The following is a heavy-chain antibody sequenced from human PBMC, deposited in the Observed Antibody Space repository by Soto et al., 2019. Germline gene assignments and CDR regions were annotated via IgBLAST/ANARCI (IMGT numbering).Heavy chain of an antibody. CDR2: ISGSGGST. D-gene: IGHD3-22*01. CDR1: GFTFSSYA. J-gene: IGHJ4*02. CDR3: AKVDENLTSDYYDSSGYYYVLGCFDY. V-gene: IGHV3-23*01. Sequence: GGSLRLSCAASGFTFSSYAMSWVRQAPGKGLEWVSAISGSGGSTYYADSVKGRFTISRDNSKNTLYLQMNSLRAEDTAVYYCAKVDENLTSDYYDSSGYYYVLGCFDYWGQGTLVTVSS.